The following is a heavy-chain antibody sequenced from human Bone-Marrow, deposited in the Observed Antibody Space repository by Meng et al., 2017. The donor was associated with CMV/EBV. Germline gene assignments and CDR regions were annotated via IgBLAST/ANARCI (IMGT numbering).Heavy chain of an antibody. CDR1: GYTFTGYY. CDR3: ASSITGIPNDH. D-gene: IGHD1-20*01. V-gene: IGHV1-2*02. Sequence: ASVKVSCKASGYTFTGYYMNWVRQAPGQGLEWMGWINPNSGGTNYAQKFQGRVTMTRDTSISTAYMEVSRLRSYDTAVYYCASSITGIPNDHWGQGTLVTVSS. CDR2: INPNSGGT. J-gene: IGHJ5*02.